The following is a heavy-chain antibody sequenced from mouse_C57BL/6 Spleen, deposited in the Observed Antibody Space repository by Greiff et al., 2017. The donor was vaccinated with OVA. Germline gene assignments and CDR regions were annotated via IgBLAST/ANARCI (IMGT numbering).Heavy chain of an antibody. CDR1: GYTFTSYW. J-gene: IGHJ4*01. V-gene: IGHV1-74*01. Sequence: QVQLKQPGAELVKPGASVKVSCKASGYTFTSYWMHWVKQRPGQGLEWIGRIHPSDSDTNYNQKFKGKATLTVDKSSSTAYMQLSSLTSEDSAVYYCAILRGDSPYYYAMDYWGQGTSVTVSS. CDR2: IHPSDSDT. CDR3: AILRGDSPYYYAMDY.